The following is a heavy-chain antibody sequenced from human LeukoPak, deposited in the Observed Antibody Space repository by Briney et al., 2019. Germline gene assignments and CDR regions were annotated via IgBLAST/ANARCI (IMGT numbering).Heavy chain of an antibody. CDR3: ARGSVPAAPPPPYYYYMDV. CDR1: GYTFTSYG. Sequence: ASVKVSCKASGYTFTSYGISWVRQAPGQGLEWMGWISAYNANTNYAQKFQGRVTMTTDTSTSTAYMELRSLRSDDTAVYYCARGSVPAAPPPPYYYYMDVWGKGTTVTVSS. J-gene: IGHJ6*03. D-gene: IGHD2-2*01. V-gene: IGHV1-18*01. CDR2: ISAYNANT.